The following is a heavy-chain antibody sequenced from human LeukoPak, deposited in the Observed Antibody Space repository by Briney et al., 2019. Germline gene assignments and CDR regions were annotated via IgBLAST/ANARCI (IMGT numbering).Heavy chain of an antibody. CDR2: IIPILGIA. D-gene: IGHD4-17*01. J-gene: IGHJ5*02. CDR3: AREGVDYGCFDP. V-gene: IGHV1-69*04. CDR1: GYTFTSYY. Sequence: ASVKVSCKASGYTFTSYYMHWVRQAPGQGLEWMGRIIPILGIANYAQKFQGRVTITADKSTSTAYMELSSLRSEDTAVYYCAREGVDYGCFDPWGQGTLVTVSS.